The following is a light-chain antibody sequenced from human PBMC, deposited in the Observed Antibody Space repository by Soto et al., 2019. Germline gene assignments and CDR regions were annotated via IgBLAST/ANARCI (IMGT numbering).Light chain of an antibody. CDR1: SSDGSYNL. CDR2: EGS. Sequence: QSALTQPASVSGSPGQSITISCTGTSSDGSYNLVSWYQQHPGKVPKVLIYEGSKRPSGVSDRFSGSKSGNTASLTISGLQAEDEADYYCCSYADSSAPDVVFGGGTKLTVL. CDR3: CSYADSSAPDVV. J-gene: IGLJ2*01. V-gene: IGLV2-23*01.